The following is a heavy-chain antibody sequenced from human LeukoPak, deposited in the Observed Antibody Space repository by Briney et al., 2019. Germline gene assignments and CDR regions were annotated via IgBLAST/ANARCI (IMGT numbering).Heavy chain of an antibody. Sequence: PGGPLRLSCAASGFTFSSYSMNWVRQAPGKGLEWVSSISSSSSYIYYADSVKGRFTISRDNAKNSLYLQMNSLRAEDTAVYYCARDRYSGYRRRSSFDYWGQGTLVTVSS. J-gene: IGHJ4*02. D-gene: IGHD5-12*01. CDR3: ARDRYSGYRRRSSFDY. CDR1: GFTFSSYS. CDR2: ISSSSSYI. V-gene: IGHV3-21*04.